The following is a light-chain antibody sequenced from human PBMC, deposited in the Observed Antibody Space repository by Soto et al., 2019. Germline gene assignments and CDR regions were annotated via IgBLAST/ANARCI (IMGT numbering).Light chain of an antibody. CDR2: DVN. CDR3: GSYAGTYSWV. Sequence: QSALTQPRSVSGSPGQSVTISCTGTSSDVGGYNYVSWYQHHPGKAPKLVIYDVNKRPSGVPDRFSGSKSGNTASLTISGLQGEDEADYYCGSYAGTYSWVFCGGTALTVL. V-gene: IGLV2-11*01. J-gene: IGLJ2*01. CDR1: SSDVGGYNY.